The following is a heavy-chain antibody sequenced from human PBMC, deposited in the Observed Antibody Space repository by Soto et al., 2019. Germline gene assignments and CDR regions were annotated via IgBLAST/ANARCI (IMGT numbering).Heavy chain of an antibody. CDR1: GFTFGDYA. CDR2: IRSKAYGGTT. D-gene: IGHD6-13*01. V-gene: IGHV3-49*03. CDR3: TRDLFEQRLVWYYYGMDV. J-gene: IGHJ6*02. Sequence: GGSLRLSCTASGFTFGDYAMSWFRQAPGKGLEWVGFIRSKAYGGTTEYAASVKGRFTISRDDSKSIAYLQMNSLKTEDTAVYYCTRDLFEQRLVWYYYGMDVWGQGTTVTVSS.